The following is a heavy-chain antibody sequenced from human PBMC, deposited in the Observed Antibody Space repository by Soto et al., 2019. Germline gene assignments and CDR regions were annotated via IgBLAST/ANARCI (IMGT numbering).Heavy chain of an antibody. V-gene: IGHV3-20*01. CDR1: GFTFDDYG. CDR3: ARDRSYYYGSGSYKPYYFDY. Sequence: EVQLVESGGGVVRPGGSLRLSCAASGFTFDDYGMSWVRQAPGKGLEWVSGINWNGGSTGYADSVKGRFTISRDNAKTSLYLQMNSLRAEDTALYHCARDRSYYYGSGSYKPYYFDYWGQGTLVTVSS. J-gene: IGHJ4*02. D-gene: IGHD3-10*01. CDR2: INWNGGST.